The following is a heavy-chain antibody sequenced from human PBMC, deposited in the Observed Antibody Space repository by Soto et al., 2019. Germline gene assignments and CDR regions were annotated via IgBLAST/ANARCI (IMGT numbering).Heavy chain of an antibody. CDR3: ARDCAPSPQYNWFDP. CDR2: ISAGNGNA. CDR1: GDGFTSYG. J-gene: IGHJ5*02. Sequence: ASVKFSSWAAGDGFTSYGMHWWRQAPGQRLEGMGWISAGNGNAKYSQKLQGRVTITRDTSASTAYMALSSLRSEDTAAYYWARDCAPSPQYNWFDPWGQGTLVTVSS. V-gene: IGHV1-3*01. D-gene: IGHD2-21*01.